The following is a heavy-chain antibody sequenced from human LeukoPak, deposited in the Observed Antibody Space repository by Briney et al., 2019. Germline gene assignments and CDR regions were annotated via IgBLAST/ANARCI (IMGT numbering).Heavy chain of an antibody. CDR1: GGSISSSSYY. V-gene: IGHV4-39*07. CDR3: AREGSSSWYNWYFDL. CDR2: IYYSGST. J-gene: IGHJ2*01. Sequence: SETLSLTCTVSGGSISSSSYYWGWIRQPPGKGLEWIGSIYYSGSTHYNPSLKSRVTILVDTSKNQFSLKLRSVTAADTAVYYCAREGSSSWYNWYFDLWGRGTLVTVSS. D-gene: IGHD6-13*01.